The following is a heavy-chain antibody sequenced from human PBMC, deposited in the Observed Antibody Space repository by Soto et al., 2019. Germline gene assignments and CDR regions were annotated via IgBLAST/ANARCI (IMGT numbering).Heavy chain of an antibody. CDR1: GFTFSGSA. J-gene: IGHJ6*02. D-gene: IGHD2-2*01. V-gene: IGHV3-73*02. CDR2: IRSKANSYAT. CDR3: TRHKYCRSTSCSVYYGMDV. Sequence: EVQLVESGGGLVQPGGSLKLSCAASGFTFSGSAMHWVRQASGKGLEWVGRIRSKANSYATAYAASVKGRFTISRDDSKNTAYLQMNSLKTEDTAVYYCTRHKYCRSTSCSVYYGMDVWGQGTTVTVAS.